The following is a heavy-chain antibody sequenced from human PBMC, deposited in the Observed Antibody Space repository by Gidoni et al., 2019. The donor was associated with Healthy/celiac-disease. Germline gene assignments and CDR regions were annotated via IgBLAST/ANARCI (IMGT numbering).Heavy chain of an antibody. V-gene: IGHV3-21*01. Sequence: EVQLVESGGGLVKPGGSLRLSCSASGFTFSSYSLIWVRQAPGKGLEWVSSISSSSSDIYYADSVKGRFTISRDNAKNSVYLQMNSLRAEDTAVYYCARVEPDPWGAEGMDVWGQGTTVTVSS. D-gene: IGHD1-1*01. CDR2: ISSSSSDI. CDR3: ARVEPDPWGAEGMDV. CDR1: GFTFSSYS. J-gene: IGHJ6*02.